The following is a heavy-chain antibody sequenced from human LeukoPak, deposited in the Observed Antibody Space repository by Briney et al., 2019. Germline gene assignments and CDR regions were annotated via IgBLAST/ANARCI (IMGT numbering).Heavy chain of an antibody. CDR3: ARETYYYDSSPEGAFDI. D-gene: IGHD3-22*01. Sequence: ASVKVSCKASGYTFTSYYMHWVRQAAGQGLEWMGIINPSGGSTSYAQKFQGRVTMTRDTSTSTVYMELSSLRSEDTAVYYCARETYYYDSSPEGAFDIWGQGTMVTVSS. CDR2: INPSGGST. V-gene: IGHV1-46*01. CDR1: GYTFTSYY. J-gene: IGHJ3*02.